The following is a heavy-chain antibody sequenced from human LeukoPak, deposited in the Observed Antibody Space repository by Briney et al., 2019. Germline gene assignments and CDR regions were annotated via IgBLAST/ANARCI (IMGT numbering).Heavy chain of an antibody. CDR1: GYTFTGYY. V-gene: IGHV1-2*02. J-gene: IGHJ3*02. Sequence: ASVKVSCKTSGYTFTGYYMHWVRQAPGQGLEWMGWINPNSGGTNYAQKFQGRVTMTRDTSISTAYMELSRLRSDDTAVYYCARLSWLRHAFDIWGQGTMVTVSS. CDR3: ARLSWLRHAFDI. D-gene: IGHD5-12*01. CDR2: INPNSGGT.